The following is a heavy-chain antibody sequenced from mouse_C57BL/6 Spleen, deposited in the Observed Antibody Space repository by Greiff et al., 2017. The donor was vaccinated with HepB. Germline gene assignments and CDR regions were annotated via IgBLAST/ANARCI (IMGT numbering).Heavy chain of an antibody. CDR3: AKDYSNDGDAMDY. CDR1: GYAFSSSW. CDR2: IYPGDGDT. D-gene: IGHD2-12*01. J-gene: IGHJ4*01. V-gene: IGHV1-82*01. Sequence: QVQLKESGPELVKPGASVKISCKASGYAFSSSWMNWVKQRPGKGLEWIGRIYPGDGDTNYNGKFKGKATLTADKSSSTAYMQLSSLTSEDSAVYFCAKDYSNDGDAMDYWGQGTSVTVSS.